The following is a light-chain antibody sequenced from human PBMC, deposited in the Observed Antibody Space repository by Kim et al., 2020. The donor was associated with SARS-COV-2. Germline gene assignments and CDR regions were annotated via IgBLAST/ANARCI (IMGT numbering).Light chain of an antibody. J-gene: IGKJ2*01. V-gene: IGKV1-27*01. CDR2: AVS. CDR3: QTYDTVPYT. Sequence: SASVGDRVTSTGRASQAIRKYLAWYQQKPGKIPKLLIHAVSILHSGVPSRFSGSGSGTDVALTIRGLQPEDVGTYYCQTYDTVPYTFGQGTKLEI. CDR1: QAIRKY.